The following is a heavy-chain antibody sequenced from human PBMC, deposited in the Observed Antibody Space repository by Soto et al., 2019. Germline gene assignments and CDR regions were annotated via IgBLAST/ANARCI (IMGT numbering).Heavy chain of an antibody. CDR1: GFTFNSYG. D-gene: IGHD6-19*01. V-gene: IGHV3-48*01. CDR3: ARDKHSSGWYPGY. CDR2: ISSSSSTI. Sequence: GGSLRLSCVASGFTFNSYGIHWVRQAPGKGLEWVSYISSSSSTIYYADSVKGRFTISRDNAKNSLYLQMNSLRAEDTAVYYCARDKHSSGWYPGYWGQGTLVTVSS. J-gene: IGHJ4*02.